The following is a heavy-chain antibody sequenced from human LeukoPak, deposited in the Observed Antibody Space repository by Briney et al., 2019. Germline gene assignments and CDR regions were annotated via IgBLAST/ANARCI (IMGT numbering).Heavy chain of an antibody. CDR1: GGTFSSYA. V-gene: IGHV1-69*05. CDR2: IIPIFGTA. CDR3: ARGKYSGWSIFPDY. D-gene: IGHD6-19*01. Sequence: SVKVSCKASGGTFSSYAISWVRQAPGQGLEWMGRIIPIFGTANYAQKFQGRVTITTGESTSTAYMELSSLRSEDTAVYYCARGKYSGWSIFPDYWGQGTLVTVSP. J-gene: IGHJ4*02.